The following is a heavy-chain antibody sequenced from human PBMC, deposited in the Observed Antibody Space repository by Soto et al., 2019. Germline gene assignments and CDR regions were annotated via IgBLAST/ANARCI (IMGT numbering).Heavy chain of an antibody. CDR3: AKMGVAATRPAVGSFDY. J-gene: IGHJ4*02. CDR2: ISGSGGST. D-gene: IGHD2-15*01. V-gene: IGHV3-23*01. CDR1: GFTFSSYA. Sequence: GGSLRLSCAASGFTFSSYAMSLVRQAPGKGLEWVSAISGSGGSTYYADSVKGRFTISRDNSKNTLYLQMNSLRAEDTAVYYCAKMGVAATRPAVGSFDYWGKGTLVTVSS.